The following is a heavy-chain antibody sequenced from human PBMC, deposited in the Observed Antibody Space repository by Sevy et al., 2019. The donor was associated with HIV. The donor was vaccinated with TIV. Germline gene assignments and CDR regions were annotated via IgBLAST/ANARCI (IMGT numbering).Heavy chain of an antibody. CDR2: VSGSGGST. CDR1: GFTFNTYA. CDR3: ARTVVPDS. D-gene: IGHD2-21*01. V-gene: IGHV3-23*01. Sequence: GGSLRLSCAASGFTFNTYAMTWVRQAPGKGLEWVSSVSGSGGSTYYADSVKGRFTISRDNSKNTLYLQMDSLRAEDTALSDCARTVVPDSWGQGTLVTVSS. J-gene: IGHJ4*02.